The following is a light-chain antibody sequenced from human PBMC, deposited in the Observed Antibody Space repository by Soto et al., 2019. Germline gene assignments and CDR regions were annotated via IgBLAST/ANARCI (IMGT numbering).Light chain of an antibody. V-gene: IGKV3-20*01. Sequence: EIVLTQSPGTLSLSPGEGATLACRASQSVSTNFFDWYQQKPGQAHRLLIYGASTRATGIPDRFSCRGSGTDFTLTISRLEPEDCEVYYCQQYGRTSRTLGQGTKVEIK. CDR3: QQYGRTSRT. J-gene: IGKJ1*01. CDR1: QSVSTNF. CDR2: GAS.